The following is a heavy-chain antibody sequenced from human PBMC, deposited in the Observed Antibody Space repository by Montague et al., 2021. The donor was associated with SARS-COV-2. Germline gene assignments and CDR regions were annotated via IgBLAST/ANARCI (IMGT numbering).Heavy chain of an antibody. CDR3: ARQVGDFWTGFYVDS. J-gene: IGHJ4*02. V-gene: IGHV4-39*01. CDR1: GDSISSANYQ. Sequence: SETLSLTCTVSGDSISSANYQWAWFRQPPGKGLQWVGSISHSGSAYYNPSLKSRLTISVDMSKRLFSLDVESVAVADTAFYYCARQVGDFWTGFYVDSWGQGTLVTVSS. D-gene: IGHD3/OR15-3a*01. CDR2: ISHSGSA.